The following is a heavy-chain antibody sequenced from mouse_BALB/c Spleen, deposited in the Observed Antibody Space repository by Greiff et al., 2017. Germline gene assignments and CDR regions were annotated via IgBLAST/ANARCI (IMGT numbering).Heavy chain of an antibody. Sequence: VHVKQSGPELVKPGASVKISCKASGYSFTGYFMNWVMQSHGKSLEWIGRINPYNGDTFYNQKFKGKATLTVDKSSSTAHMELRSLASEDSAVYYCARADYYGSSLGYWGQGTTLTVSS. J-gene: IGHJ2*01. CDR3: ARADYYGSSLGY. V-gene: IGHV1-20*02. CDR1: GYSFTGYF. D-gene: IGHD1-1*01. CDR2: INPYNGDT.